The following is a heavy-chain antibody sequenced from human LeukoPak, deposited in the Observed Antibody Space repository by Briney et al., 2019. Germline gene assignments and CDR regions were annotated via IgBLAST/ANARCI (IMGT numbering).Heavy chain of an antibody. D-gene: IGHD4-17*01. CDR3: ARGDYGDTYVYYYYMDV. J-gene: IGHJ6*03. CDR1: GGTFSSYA. Sequence: ASVKVSCKASGGTFSSYAISWVRQAPRQGLEWMGGIIPIFGTANYAQKFQGRVTITADKSTSTAYMELSSLRSEDTAVYYCARGDYGDTYVYYYYMDVWGKGTTVTVSS. CDR2: IIPIFGTA. V-gene: IGHV1-69*06.